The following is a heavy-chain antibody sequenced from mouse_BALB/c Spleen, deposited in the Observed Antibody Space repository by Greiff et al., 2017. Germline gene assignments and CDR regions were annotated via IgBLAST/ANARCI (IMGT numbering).Heavy chain of an antibody. CDR2: ISSGSSTI. Sequence: DVKLVESGGGLVQPGGSRKLSCAASGFTFSSFGMHWVRQAPEKGLEWVAYISSGSSTIYYADTVKGRFTISRDNPKNTLFLQMTSLRSEDTAMYYCARWGNFAYWGQGTLVTVSA. CDR1: GFTFSSFG. D-gene: IGHD2-1*01. J-gene: IGHJ3*01. CDR3: ARWGNFAY. V-gene: IGHV5-17*02.